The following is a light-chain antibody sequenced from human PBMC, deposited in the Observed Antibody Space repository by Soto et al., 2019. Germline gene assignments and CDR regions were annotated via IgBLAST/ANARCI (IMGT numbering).Light chain of an antibody. Sequence: EIVLTQSPATLSLSPGERATLSCRASQSVSSYLAWYQQKPGQAPRLLIYDASNRATGIPARFSGSGSGTDFILTISSLEPEDFAVYYCQQRSNWPRRLTFGGGTKVEIK. V-gene: IGKV3-11*01. CDR2: DAS. CDR1: QSVSSY. CDR3: QQRSNWPRRLT. J-gene: IGKJ4*01.